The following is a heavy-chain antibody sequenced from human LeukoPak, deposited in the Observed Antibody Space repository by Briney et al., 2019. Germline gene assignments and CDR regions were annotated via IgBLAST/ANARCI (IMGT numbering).Heavy chain of an antibody. Sequence: PGGSLGLSCAGSGITFSNYWMTWVRQAPGKGLEWVATIKQDGSEKYYVDSEKGRFTISRDNTKNSLYLQMNSLRAEDTAVYYCARGLWYGVVWGQGTLVTVSS. CDR1: GITFSNYW. J-gene: IGHJ4*02. V-gene: IGHV3-7*01. D-gene: IGHD3-10*01. CDR3: ARGLWYGVV. CDR2: IKQDGSEK.